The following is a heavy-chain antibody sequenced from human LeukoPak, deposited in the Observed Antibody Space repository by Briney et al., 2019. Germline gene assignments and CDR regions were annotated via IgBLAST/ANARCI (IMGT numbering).Heavy chain of an antibody. CDR1: GFTFSSYY. Sequence: PGGSLRLSCAVSGFTFSSYYMSWVRQAPGRGLEWVSAITDSGGSTYYADSEKGRFNISRDNSKHALHLQMNSVRAGDTAVFFCAKFWGFISGYQNWGQGTVVTVSS. V-gene: IGHV3-23*01. CDR3: AKFWGFISGYQN. CDR2: ITDSGGST. D-gene: IGHD3-22*01. J-gene: IGHJ4*02.